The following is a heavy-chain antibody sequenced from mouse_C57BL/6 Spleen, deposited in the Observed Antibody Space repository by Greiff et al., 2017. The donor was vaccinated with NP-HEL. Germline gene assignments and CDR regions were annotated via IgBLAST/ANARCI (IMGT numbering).Heavy chain of an antibody. CDR2: ISSGGDYI. V-gene: IGHV5-9-1*02. D-gene: IGHD1-1*01. J-gene: IGHJ2*01. Sequence: EVKLVESGEGLVKPGGSLKLSCAASGFTFSSYAMSWVRQTPEKRLEWVAYISSGGDYIYYADTVKGRFTISRDNARNTLYLQMSSLKSEDTAMYYCTRGGTTVVAPLFDYWGQGTTLTVSS. CDR1: GFTFSSYA. CDR3: TRGGTTVVAPLFDY.